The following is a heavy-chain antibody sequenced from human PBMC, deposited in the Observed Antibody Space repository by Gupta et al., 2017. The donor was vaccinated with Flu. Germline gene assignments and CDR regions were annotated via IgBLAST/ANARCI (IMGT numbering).Heavy chain of an antibody. Sequence: QAPGRGLHLLSAIRGSADSPFYADPVKGRFTISRDNSKNTLYLQMNSLRAEDTAVYYGAKGHYEYVWGSFPDYWGQGTLVTVSS. V-gene: IGHV3-23*01. CDR2: IRGSADSP. J-gene: IGHJ4*02. D-gene: IGHD3-16*01. CDR3: AKGHYEYVWGSFPDY.